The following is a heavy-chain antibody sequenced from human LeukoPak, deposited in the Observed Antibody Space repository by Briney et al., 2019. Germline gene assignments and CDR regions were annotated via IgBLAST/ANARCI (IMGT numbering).Heavy chain of an antibody. Sequence: GGSLRLSCAASGFTFSSYSMNWVRQAPGKGLEWVSSISSSSSYIYYADSVKGRFTISRDNAKNSLYLQMNSLRAEDTAVYYCARVPQQHHAFDIWGQGTMVTVSS. CDR3: ARVPQQHHAFDI. J-gene: IGHJ3*02. D-gene: IGHD6-13*01. V-gene: IGHV3-21*01. CDR2: ISSSSSYI. CDR1: GFTFSSYS.